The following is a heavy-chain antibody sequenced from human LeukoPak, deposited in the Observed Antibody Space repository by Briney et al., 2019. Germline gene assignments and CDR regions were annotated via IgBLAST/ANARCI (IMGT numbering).Heavy chain of an antibody. V-gene: IGHV1-18*04. J-gene: IGHJ3*02. CDR1: GYTFTSYG. CDR2: ISAYNGNT. CDR3: ARYDTQGFRDIDI. Sequence: VASVKVSCTSSGYTFTSYGISWVRQAPGQGLEWMGWISAYNGNTNYAQKLQGRVTMTTDTSTSTAYMELRSLRSDDTAVYDCARYDTQGFRDIDIWGKGTRVTVPS. D-gene: IGHD3-10*01.